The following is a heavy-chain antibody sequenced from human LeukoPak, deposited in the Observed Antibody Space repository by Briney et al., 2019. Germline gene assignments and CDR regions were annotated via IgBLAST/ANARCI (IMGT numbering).Heavy chain of an antibody. CDR2: INAGNGNT. V-gene: IGHV1-3*01. D-gene: IGHD2-2*02. CDR3: ARTHCSSTSCYRYFDY. CDR1: GYTFTSYA. Sequence: VASVKVSCKASGYTFTSYAMHWVRQAPGQRLEWMGWINAGNGNTKYSQKFQGRVTITRDTSASTAYMELSSLRSEDTAVYYCARTHCSSTSCYRYFDYWGQGTLVTVSS. J-gene: IGHJ4*02.